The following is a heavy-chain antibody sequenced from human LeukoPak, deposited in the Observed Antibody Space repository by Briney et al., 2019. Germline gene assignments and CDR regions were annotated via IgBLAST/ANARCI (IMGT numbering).Heavy chain of an antibody. CDR1: GYSFTSFL. Sequence: GESLKIFCKGSGYSFTSFLIGLVRQMPGKGPELMGIIYPGDSDTRYIASFQGQVTISADKSISTAYLQWSSLKASDTAMYYCARSFLTDSSGYPIFDYWGQGTLVAVSS. V-gene: IGHV5-51*01. D-gene: IGHD3-22*01. CDR2: IYPGDSDT. CDR3: ARSFLTDSSGYPIFDY. J-gene: IGHJ4*02.